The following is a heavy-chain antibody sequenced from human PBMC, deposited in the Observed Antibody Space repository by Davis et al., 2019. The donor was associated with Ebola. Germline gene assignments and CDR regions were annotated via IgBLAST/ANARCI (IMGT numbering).Heavy chain of an antibody. V-gene: IGHV3-64D*08. CDR2: ISSNGGST. J-gene: IGHJ6*02. CDR1: GFTFSSYA. D-gene: IGHD2-15*01. CDR3: VLGYCSGGSCHATPHYYYYGMDV. Sequence: PGGSLRLSCSASGFTFSSYAMHWVRQAPGKGLEYVSAISSNGGSTYYADSVKGRFTISRDNSKNTLYLQMSSLRAEDTAVYYCVLGYCSGGSCHATPHYYYYGMDVWGQGTTVTVSS.